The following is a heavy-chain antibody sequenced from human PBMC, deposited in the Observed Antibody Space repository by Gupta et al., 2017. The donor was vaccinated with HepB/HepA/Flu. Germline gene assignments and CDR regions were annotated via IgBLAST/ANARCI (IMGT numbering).Heavy chain of an antibody. Sequence: EVQLVQSGGGLVQHGGSLRLSCAASGFPFSSYLMSWVRQAPGEGLEWVANIKQDGSEEYYVDSVKGRFTITRDNAKNSLYLQMNSLRAEDTVVYYCARGLGGSWGQGILVTVPS. D-gene: IGHD5/OR15-5a*01. V-gene: IGHV3-7*04. J-gene: IGHJ5*02. CDR1: GFPFSSYL. CDR3: ARGLGGS. CDR2: IKQDGSEE.